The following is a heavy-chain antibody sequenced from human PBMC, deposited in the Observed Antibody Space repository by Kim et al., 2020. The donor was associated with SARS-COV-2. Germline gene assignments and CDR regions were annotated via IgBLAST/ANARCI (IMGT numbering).Heavy chain of an antibody. V-gene: IGHV3-53*01. CDR2: IYSGGLT. CDR3: ARGTYGYEGYFDS. CDR1: EFTISNNF. J-gene: IGHJ4*02. D-gene: IGHD5-18*01. Sequence: GGSLRLSCAASEFTISNNFMSWVRQAPGKGLEWVSVIYSGGLTSYADSVTGRFTISRDTFKNMVYLQMNSLRAEDTAVYYCARGTYGYEGYFDSWGQGTL.